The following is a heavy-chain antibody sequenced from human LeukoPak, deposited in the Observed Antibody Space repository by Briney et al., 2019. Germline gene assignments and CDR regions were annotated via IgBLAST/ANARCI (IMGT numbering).Heavy chain of an antibody. CDR1: GGSISSGGYY. CDR2: IYYSGST. Sequence: SETLSLTCTVSGGSISSGGYYWSWIRQHPGKGLEWIGYIYYSGSTYYNPSLKSRVTISVDTSKNQFSLKLSSVTAADTAVYFLAGGGGGDWFDPWGQGTLVTVSS. CDR3: AGGGGGDWFDP. V-gene: IGHV4-31*03. D-gene: IGHD2-21*01. J-gene: IGHJ5*02.